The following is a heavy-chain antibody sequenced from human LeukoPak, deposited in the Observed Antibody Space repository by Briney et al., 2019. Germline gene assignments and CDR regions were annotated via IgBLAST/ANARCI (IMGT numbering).Heavy chain of an antibody. CDR2: IKQDGSEK. J-gene: IGHJ4*02. V-gene: IGHV3-7*03. Sequence: PGGSLRLSCAASGFTFSDYWMSWVRQAPGVGLEWVANIKQDGSEKYYVDSVKGRFTISRDNAKNSLYLQMNSLRAEDTAVYYCARDLMGIAYRGAFYYWGQGTLVTVSS. CDR1: GFTFSDYW. CDR3: ARDLMGIAYRGAFYY. D-gene: IGHD6-13*01.